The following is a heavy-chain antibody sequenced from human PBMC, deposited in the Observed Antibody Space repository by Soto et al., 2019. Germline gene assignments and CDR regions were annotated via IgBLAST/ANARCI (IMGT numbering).Heavy chain of an antibody. V-gene: IGHV3-23*01. CDR3: ARIRGLGEVSPYFDH. D-gene: IGHD3-16*01. J-gene: IGHJ4*02. CDR1: GSTFNSLG. CDR2: ISGRSDST. Sequence: GESLKISCVAFGSTFNSLGMGWVRQVPGKGLEWVSSISGRSDSTYHADSVKGRFTISRDNSKNTLYLQMNSLRAEDTAVYYCARIRGLGEVSPYFDHWGQGALVTVSS.